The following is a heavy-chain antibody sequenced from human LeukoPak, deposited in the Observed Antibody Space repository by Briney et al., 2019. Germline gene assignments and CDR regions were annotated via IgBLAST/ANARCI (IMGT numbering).Heavy chain of an antibody. J-gene: IGHJ6*03. V-gene: IGHV1-18*01. CDR3: ARERDITVSDNGLYYNFYSXDV. Sequence: ASVKVSCKASGYIFTNFAISWVRQAPGQGREWMGWISGDNGNTVYAQKLQGRVTMTSDTSTSTAYMEMRSLRSDDTAVYYCARERDITVSDNGLYYNFYSXDVXXKGTXVTVSS. CDR2: ISGDNGNT. D-gene: IGHD5/OR15-5a*01. CDR1: GYIFTNFA.